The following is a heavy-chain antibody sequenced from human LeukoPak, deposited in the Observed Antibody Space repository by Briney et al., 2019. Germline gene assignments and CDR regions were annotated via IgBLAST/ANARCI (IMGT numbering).Heavy chain of an antibody. CDR3: AREGSGYYMDV. Sequence: GGSLRLSCAASGFTFSDYYMSWIRQAPGKGLEWASSSSRSSSYIYYADSVKGRFTISRDNAKNSLYLQMNSLRAEDTAVYYCAREGSGYYMDVWGKGTTVTVSS. V-gene: IGHV3-11*06. CDR1: GFTFSDYY. CDR2: SSRSSSYI. D-gene: IGHD3-10*01. J-gene: IGHJ6*03.